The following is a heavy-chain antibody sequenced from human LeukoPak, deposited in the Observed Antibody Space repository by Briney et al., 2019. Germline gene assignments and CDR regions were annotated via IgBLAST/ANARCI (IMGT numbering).Heavy chain of an antibody. CDR1: GFTFSTYS. CDR3: AKGLRFLVDPPDY. V-gene: IGHV3-23*01. Sequence: PGGSLRLSCAASGFTFSTYSMSWVRQAPGKGLEWVSSIFGSGSKIYYADSVKGRFTISRDNSKNTLYLQMNSLRAEDTAVYYCAKGLRFLVDPPDYWGQGTLVTVSS. D-gene: IGHD3-3*01. J-gene: IGHJ4*02. CDR2: IFGSGSKI.